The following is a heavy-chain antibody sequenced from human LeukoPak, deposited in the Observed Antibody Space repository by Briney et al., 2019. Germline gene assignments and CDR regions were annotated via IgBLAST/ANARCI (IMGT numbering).Heavy chain of an antibody. Sequence: SMKVSCKAFGGSFSSEAISWVRQAPGQGLERMGGIIPIFGTANYAQKFQGRVTITTDESTSTAYMEVSSLRSEDTAVYYCGRKAGDCGGGSCYSIDYWGQGTLVTVSS. J-gene: IGHJ4*02. V-gene: IGHV1-69*05. D-gene: IGHD2-15*01. CDR3: GRKAGDCGGGSCYSIDY. CDR2: IIPIFGTA. CDR1: GGSFSSEA.